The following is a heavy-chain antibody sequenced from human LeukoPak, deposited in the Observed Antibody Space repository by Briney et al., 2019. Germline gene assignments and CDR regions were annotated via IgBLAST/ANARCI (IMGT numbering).Heavy chain of an antibody. J-gene: IGHJ4*02. CDR2: INSSSSYI. CDR1: GFTFSSYS. V-gene: IGHV3-21*01. CDR3: ARIPSSYCSSTSCYSY. D-gene: IGHD2-2*01. Sequence: PGGSLRLSCAASGFTFSSYSMNRVRQAPGKGLEWLSSINSSSSYIYYADLLKGRFTISRDNAKNSLYLQMNSLRAEDTAVYYCARIPSSYCSSTSCYSYWGQGTLVTVSS.